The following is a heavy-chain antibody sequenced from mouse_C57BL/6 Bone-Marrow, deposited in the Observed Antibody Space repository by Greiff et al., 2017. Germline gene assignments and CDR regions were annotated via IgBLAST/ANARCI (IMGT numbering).Heavy chain of an antibody. CDR1: GYTFTDYE. D-gene: IGHD1-1*01. V-gene: IGHV1-15*01. CDR3: TRLLRSSWFAY. Sequence: VHLVESGAELVRPGASVTLSCKASGYTFTDYEMHWVKQTPVHGLEWIGAIDPETGGTAYNQKFKGKAILTADKSSSTAYMELRSLTSEDSAVYYCTRLLRSSWFAYWGQGTLVTVSA. CDR2: IDPETGGT. J-gene: IGHJ3*01.